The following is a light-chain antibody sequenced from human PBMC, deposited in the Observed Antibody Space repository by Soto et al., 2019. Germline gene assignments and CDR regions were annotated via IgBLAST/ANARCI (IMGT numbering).Light chain of an antibody. CDR2: RAS. Sequence: EIVMTQSPATLAVSPGETATLSCRASQSLSGYLAWYQQKPGQAPRLLIFRASTRATGVPARFSGSGSGTEFTLSISGLQSEDFAVYYCQQYNTSPWTFGQGTK. J-gene: IGKJ1*01. V-gene: IGKV3-15*01. CDR1: QSLSGY. CDR3: QQYNTSPWT.